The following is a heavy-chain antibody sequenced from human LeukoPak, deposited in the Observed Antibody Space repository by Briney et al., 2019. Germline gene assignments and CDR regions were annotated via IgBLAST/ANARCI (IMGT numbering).Heavy chain of an antibody. D-gene: IGHD2-15*01. J-gene: IGHJ6*02. V-gene: IGHV4-59*13. Sequence: SETLSLTCTVSGGSISSYYWSWIRQPPGKGLEWIGYIYFSGSTNYNPSLKSRVTISVDTSKNQFSLKLSSVTAADTAVYYCARDRIRSGYYGMDVWGQGTTVTVSS. CDR1: GGSISSYY. CDR2: IYFSGST. CDR3: ARDRIRSGYYGMDV.